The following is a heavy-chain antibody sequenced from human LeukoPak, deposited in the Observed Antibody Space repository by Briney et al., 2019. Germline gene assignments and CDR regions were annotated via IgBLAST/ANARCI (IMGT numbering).Heavy chain of an antibody. V-gene: IGHV4-39*07. CDR3: ARDNDRKSFRYCSGNKCYKGAFDL. Sequence: SETLSLTCTVSGGSISSSSYYWGWIRQPPGKGLEWIGSIYYNGSTYYNPSLKSRVTISVDTSKNQFSLKLSSVTAADTAVYYCARDNDRKSFRYCSGNKCYKGAFDLWGQGTMVTVFS. D-gene: IGHD2-15*01. CDR1: GGSISSSSYY. CDR2: IYYNGST. J-gene: IGHJ3*01.